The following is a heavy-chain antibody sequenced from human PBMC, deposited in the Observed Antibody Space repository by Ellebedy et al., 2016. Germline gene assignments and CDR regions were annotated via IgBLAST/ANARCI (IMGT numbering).Heavy chain of an antibody. J-gene: IGHJ4*02. D-gene: IGHD1-20*01. CDR3: ARDGLELTYNWNDVGYCAY. CDR2: IKQDGSEK. V-gene: IGHV3-7*04. CDR1: GFIFSNYW. Sequence: GESLKISXAASGFIFSNYWINWVRQAPGKGLEWVANIKQDGSEKYYVDSVKGRFTISRDNAKNSLFLQMNSLRAEDTSVYYCARDGLELTYNWNDVGYCAYWGQGTLVSVST.